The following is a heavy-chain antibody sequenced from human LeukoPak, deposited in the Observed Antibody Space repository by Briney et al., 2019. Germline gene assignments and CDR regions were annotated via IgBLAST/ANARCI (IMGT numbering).Heavy chain of an antibody. V-gene: IGHV4-61*02. CDR1: GGSISSGSYY. D-gene: IGHD5-18*01. CDR3: ARLAPLWGDFDLDY. CDR2: IYTSGST. J-gene: IGHJ4*02. Sequence: SETLSLTCTVSGGSISSGSYYWSWIRQPAGKGLEWIGRIYTSGSTNYNPSLKSRVTISVDTSKNQFSLKLSSVTAADTAVYYCARLAPLWGDFDLDYWGQGTLVTVSS.